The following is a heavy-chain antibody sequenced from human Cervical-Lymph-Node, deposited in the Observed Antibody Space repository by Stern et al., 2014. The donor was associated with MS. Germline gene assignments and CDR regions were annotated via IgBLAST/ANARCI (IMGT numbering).Heavy chain of an antibody. CDR3: ARGGWGRTASPAAH. V-gene: IGHV3-48*01. D-gene: IGHD6-13*01. CDR2: IRTTTNTI. J-gene: IGHJ4*02. Sequence: EVLLEESGGGLVQPGGSLRLSCAASGFAFSAYSMNWVRQTPGQGLDWLSYIRTTTNTIYYADSLKRRFTSYRDNSKNYVYLQMKSLRAEDTAVYYCARGGWGRTASPAAHWGPGTLVTVSS. CDR1: GFAFSAYS.